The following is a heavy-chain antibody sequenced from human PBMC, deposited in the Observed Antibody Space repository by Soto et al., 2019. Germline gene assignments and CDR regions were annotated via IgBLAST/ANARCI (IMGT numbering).Heavy chain of an antibody. Sequence: QVQLVESGGGVVQPGRSLRLSCAVSGFTVSTYGMHWVRQAPGKGLEWVAVISRDGGTKYYADSVKGRFTISRDNSRNTLFLEMNSLSGADMAVYYCTGEVASGYWGQGTLVTVSS. CDR1: GFTVSTYG. CDR3: TGEVASGY. CDR2: ISRDGGTK. V-gene: IGHV3-30*03. D-gene: IGHD2-8*02. J-gene: IGHJ4*02.